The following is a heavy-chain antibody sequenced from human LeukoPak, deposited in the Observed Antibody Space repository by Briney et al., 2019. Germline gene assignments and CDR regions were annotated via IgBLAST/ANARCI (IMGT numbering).Heavy chain of an antibody. Sequence: SVKVSCKASGGTFSSYAISWVRPAPGQGLEWMGGIIPISGTANYAQKFQGRVTITADESTSTAYMELSSLRSEDTAIYYCATYCSSANCYIWGYYFDYWGQGTLVTVSS. CDR2: IIPISGTA. CDR3: ATYCSSANCYIWGYYFDY. J-gene: IGHJ4*02. CDR1: GGTFSSYA. D-gene: IGHD2-2*01. V-gene: IGHV1-69*13.